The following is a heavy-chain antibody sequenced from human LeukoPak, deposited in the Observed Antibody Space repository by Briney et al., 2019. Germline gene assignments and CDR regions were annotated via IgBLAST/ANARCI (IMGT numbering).Heavy chain of an antibody. D-gene: IGHD3-3*01. CDR3: ARAKYDFWSGYQYYYMDV. V-gene: IGHV4-30-4*08. CDR1: GDSISSRDYY. CDR2: IYYSGST. Sequence: SETLSLTCSVSGDSISSRDYYWSWIRQPPGKGLEWIGYIYYSGSTSYNPSLKSRVTISVDTSKNQFSLRLSSVTAADTVVYYCARAKYDFWSGYQYYYMDVWGKGTTVTVSS. J-gene: IGHJ6*03.